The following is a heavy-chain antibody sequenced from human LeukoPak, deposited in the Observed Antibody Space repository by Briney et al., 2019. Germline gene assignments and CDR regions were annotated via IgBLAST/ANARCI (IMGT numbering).Heavy chain of an antibody. Sequence: GGSLRLSCAASGFTFSSYGMHWVRQAPGKGLEWVAVIWYDGSNKYYADSVKGRFTISRDNSKNTLYLQMNSLRAEDTAVYYCAKWDYYDSSGYYYAFDIWGQGTMVTVSS. D-gene: IGHD3-22*01. CDR1: GFTFSSYG. J-gene: IGHJ3*02. CDR3: AKWDYYDSSGYYYAFDI. V-gene: IGHV3-30*02. CDR2: IWYDGSNK.